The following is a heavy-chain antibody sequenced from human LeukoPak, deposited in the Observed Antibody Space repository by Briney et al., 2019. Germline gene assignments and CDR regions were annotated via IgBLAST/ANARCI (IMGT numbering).Heavy chain of an antibody. V-gene: IGHV3-7*01. J-gene: IGHJ4*02. CDR3: AREGSYGDWGQGFDY. D-gene: IGHD4-17*01. Sequence: GGSLRLSCAASGFTFSSYWMSWVHQAPGKGLEWVANIKQDGSEKYYVDSVKGRFTISRDNAKNSLYLQMNSLRAEDTAVYYCAREGSYGDWGQGFDYWGQGTLVTVSS. CDR1: GFTFSSYW. CDR2: IKQDGSEK.